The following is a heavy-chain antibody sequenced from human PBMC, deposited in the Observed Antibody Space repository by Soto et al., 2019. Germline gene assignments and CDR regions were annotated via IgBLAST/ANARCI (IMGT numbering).Heavy chain of an antibody. D-gene: IGHD6-19*01. J-gene: IGHJ4*02. CDR1: GITVSTNY. Sequence: EVQLVESGGGLVQPGGSLRLSCAASGITVSTNYMSWVRQSPGKGLEWVSGFYDDGSTYYADSVKGRFTISRDNSKITQYLQMNSLRAEDTAVYYWASSTAVPGRIDYWGQGTLVTVSS. CDR2: FYDDGST. CDR3: ASSTAVPGRIDY. V-gene: IGHV3-66*01.